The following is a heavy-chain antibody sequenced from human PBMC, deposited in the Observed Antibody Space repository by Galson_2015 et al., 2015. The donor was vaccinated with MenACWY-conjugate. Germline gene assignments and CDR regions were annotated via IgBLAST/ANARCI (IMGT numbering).Heavy chain of an antibody. CDR1: GFTFSSYA. J-gene: IGHJ6*02. CDR2: ISGSGRST. Sequence: SLRLSCAASGFTFSSYAMRWVRQAPGKGLEWVSTISGSGRSTCFADSVKGRFTISRDNSKNTLYLQMNSLRAEDTAVYYCAKDIRGRQDLHYYGMDVWGQGTTVTVSS. V-gene: IGHV3-23*01. D-gene: IGHD3-3*02. CDR3: AKDIRGRQDLHYYGMDV.